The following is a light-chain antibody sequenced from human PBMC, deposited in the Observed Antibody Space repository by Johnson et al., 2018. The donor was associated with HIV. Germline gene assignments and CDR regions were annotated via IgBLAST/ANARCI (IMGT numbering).Light chain of an antibody. CDR3: GTWDSSLSADV. V-gene: IGLV1-51*02. CDR1: SSNIGNNY. Sequence: SSSNIGNNYVSWYQQLPGTAPKLLIYENNKRPSGIPDRFSGSKSGTSATLGITGLQTGDEADYYCGTWDSSLSADVFGTGTKVTVL. CDR2: ENN. J-gene: IGLJ1*01.